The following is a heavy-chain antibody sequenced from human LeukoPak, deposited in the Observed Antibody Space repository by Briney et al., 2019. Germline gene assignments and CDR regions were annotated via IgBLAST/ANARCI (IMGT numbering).Heavy chain of an antibody. CDR2: IYHSGST. J-gene: IGHJ5*02. CDR1: GGSISSSNW. Sequence: SETLSLTCAVSGGSISSSNWWSWVRQPPGKGLEWIGEIYHSGSTNYNPSLKSRVTISVDKSKNQFSLKLSSVTAADTAVYYCARVPQGVIFGVHHWFDPWGQGTLVTVSS. CDR3: ARVPQGVIFGVHHWFDP. D-gene: IGHD3-3*01. V-gene: IGHV4-4*02.